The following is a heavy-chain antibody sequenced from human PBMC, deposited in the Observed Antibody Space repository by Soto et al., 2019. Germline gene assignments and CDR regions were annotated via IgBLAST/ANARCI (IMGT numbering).Heavy chain of an antibody. V-gene: IGHV3-23*01. CDR2: ISGSGGST. D-gene: IGHD4-17*01. J-gene: IGHJ6*03. Sequence: EVQLLESGGGLVQPGGSLRLSCAASGFTFSSYAMSWVRQAPGKGLEWVSAISGSGGSTYYADSVKGRFTISRDNSKNTLYLQMNSLRAEDTAVYYCAKEGTYGRYYYYYMDVWGKGTTVTVSS. CDR3: AKEGTYGRYYYYYMDV. CDR1: GFTFSSYA.